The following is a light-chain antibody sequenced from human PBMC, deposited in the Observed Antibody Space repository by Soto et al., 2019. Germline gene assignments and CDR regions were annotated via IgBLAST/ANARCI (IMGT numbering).Light chain of an antibody. J-gene: IGKJ5*01. Sequence: EIVLTQSPGTLSLSPGERATLSCRASQSVSSSYLAWYQQKPGQAPRLLIFDTSNRATGIPARFSGSGSGTDFTLTISGLEPEDFAVYYCQQRTNRPPITFGQGRRPEIK. CDR2: DTS. V-gene: IGKV3-11*01. CDR1: QSVSSSY. CDR3: QQRTNRPPIT.